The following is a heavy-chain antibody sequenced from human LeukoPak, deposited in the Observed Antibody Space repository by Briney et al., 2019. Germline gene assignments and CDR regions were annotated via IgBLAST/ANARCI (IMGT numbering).Heavy chain of an antibody. CDR1: GGSISSSSYY. CDR3: ARGRSMIENWFDP. V-gene: IGHV4-39*07. J-gene: IGHJ5*02. Sequence: SETLSLTCTVSGGSISSSSYYWGWIRQPPGKGLEWIGSIYYSGSTYYNPSLKSRVTISVDRSKNQFSLKLSSVTAADTAVYYCARGRSMIENWFDPWGQGTLVTVSS. D-gene: IGHD3-22*01. CDR2: IYYSGST.